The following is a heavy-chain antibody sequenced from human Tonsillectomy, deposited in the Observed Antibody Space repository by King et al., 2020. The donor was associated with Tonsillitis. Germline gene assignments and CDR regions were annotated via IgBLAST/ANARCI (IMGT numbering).Heavy chain of an antibody. CDR2: ISYDGGNK. CDR1: GFTFTSYG. D-gene: IGHD3-10*01. Sequence: QLVQSGGGVVQPGRSLRLCCAASGFTFTSYGMHWVRQAPGKGLEWLAVISYDGGNKYYADSVKGRFTISRDNSKNTLYLQMNSLRAEDTAVYYCAKEGGSRYNYYYGMDVWGQGTTVTVSS. CDR3: AKEGGSRYNYYYGMDV. J-gene: IGHJ6*02. V-gene: IGHV3-30*18.